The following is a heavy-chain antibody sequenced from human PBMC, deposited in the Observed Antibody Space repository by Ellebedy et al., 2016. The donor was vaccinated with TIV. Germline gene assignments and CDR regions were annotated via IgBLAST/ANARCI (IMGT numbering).Heavy chain of an antibody. Sequence: MPSETLSLTCSVSGGPISRNTDYWGWIRQLPGKELEWVGSIHSGGTTYYNLSLRTRVTIFLEVSKNRFSLQLSSVTAADTAVYYCVTARRDPYYSGLDVWGQGTTVTVSS. CDR2: IHSGGTT. J-gene: IGHJ6*02. CDR3: VTARRDPYYSGLDV. V-gene: IGHV4-39*02. CDR1: GGPISRNTDY.